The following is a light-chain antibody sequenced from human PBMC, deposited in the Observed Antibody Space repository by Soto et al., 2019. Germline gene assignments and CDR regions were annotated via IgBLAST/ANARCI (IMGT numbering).Light chain of an antibody. CDR1: ISDVGSSGP. CDR3: CSYVGARTYV. V-gene: IGLV2-23*01. CDR2: EGS. Sequence: QSALTQPASVSGSPGQSSTISCSGSISDVGSSGPVSWYQHHPGQVPKLIISEGSRRPSGVSSRFSGSKTGNTASLTITGLQAEDEANYYCCSYVGARTYVFGTGTKLTVL. J-gene: IGLJ1*01.